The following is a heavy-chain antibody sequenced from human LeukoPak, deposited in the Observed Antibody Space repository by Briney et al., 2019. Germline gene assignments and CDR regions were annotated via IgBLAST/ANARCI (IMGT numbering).Heavy chain of an antibody. J-gene: IGHJ5*02. CDR3: ARVPIVVVPAAMDPDWWFDP. CDR2: INPNSGGT. Sequence: ASVKVSCKASGYTFTGYYMHWVRQAPGQGLEWMGWINPNSGGTNYAQKFQGRVTMTRDTSISTAYMELSRPRSDDTAVYCCARVPIVVVPAAMDPDWWFDPWGQGTLVTVSS. CDR1: GYTFTGYY. D-gene: IGHD2-2*01. V-gene: IGHV1-2*02.